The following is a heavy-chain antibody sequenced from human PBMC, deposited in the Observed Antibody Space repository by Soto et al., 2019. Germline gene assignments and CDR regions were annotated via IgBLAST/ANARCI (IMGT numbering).Heavy chain of an antibody. J-gene: IGHJ6*02. CDR1: GGTFSNYG. CDR2: IVPIFGA. CDR3: PRGGRDDDGTGYYQGHV. Sequence: QVQLVQSGAEVKKPGSSVKVSCKSSGGTFSNYGFSWVRQSPGQGLECMGVIVPIFGAEHPQKFQGRVTINAHASTNTAIMELRRLRSADTAVYCCPRGGRDDDGTGYYQGHVWGQGTRVTVSS. V-gene: IGHV1-69*12. D-gene: IGHD3-9*01.